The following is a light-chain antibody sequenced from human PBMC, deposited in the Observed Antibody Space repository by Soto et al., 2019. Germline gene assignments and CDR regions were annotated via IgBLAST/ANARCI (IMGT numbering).Light chain of an antibody. V-gene: IGKV3-20*01. CDR1: ESVISSY. J-gene: IGKJ2*01. CDR2: GAS. Sequence: DIVLTQSPGTLSLSPGERATLSCRASESVISSYIAWYRQKPGQAPRLLIYGASSRATGIPDRFSGSGSGTDFTLTISRLEPEDFAVYYCQQYGGSPYTFGQGTKLEIK. CDR3: QQYGGSPYT.